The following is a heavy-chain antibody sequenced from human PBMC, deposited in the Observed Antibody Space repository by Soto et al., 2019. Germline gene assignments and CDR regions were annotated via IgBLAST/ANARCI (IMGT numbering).Heavy chain of an antibody. Sequence: QVQLQESGPGLVKPSQTLSLTCTVSGGSISSGGTGSYWTWIRQLPGKGLEWIGSIYYTGNTNYNPSLKSRPTISIDTSENQFSLKLTSVTAAYTAVYFCASGHDAYKVRYWGQGTLVTVSS. CDR3: ASGHDAYKVRY. CDR1: GGSISSGGTGSY. V-gene: IGHV4-31*03. CDR2: IYYTGNT. D-gene: IGHD1-1*01. J-gene: IGHJ4*02.